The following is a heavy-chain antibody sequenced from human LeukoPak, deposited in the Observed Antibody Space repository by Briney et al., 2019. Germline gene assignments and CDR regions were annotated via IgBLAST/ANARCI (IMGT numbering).Heavy chain of an antibody. CDR3: ARGGRVLRYCSSTSCPMGY. Sequence: ASVKVSCKASGYTFTSYGISWVRQAPGQGLEWMGWISAYNGNTNYAQKLQGRVTMTTDTSTSTAYMELRSLRSDDTAVYYCARGGRVLRYCSSTSCPMGYWGQGTLVTVSS. CDR1: GYTFTSYG. D-gene: IGHD2-2*01. V-gene: IGHV1-18*01. CDR2: ISAYNGNT. J-gene: IGHJ4*02.